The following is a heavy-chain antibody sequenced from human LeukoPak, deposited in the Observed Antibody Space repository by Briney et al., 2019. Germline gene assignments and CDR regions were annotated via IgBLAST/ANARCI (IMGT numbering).Heavy chain of an antibody. Sequence: GGSLRLSCAASGFTFSSYAMSWVRQAPGKGLEWVSAISGSGGSTYYADSVKGRFTISRDNSKNTLYLQMNSLRAEDTAVYYCATRPPKSSSWYRGHFDCWGQGTLVTVSS. J-gene: IGHJ4*02. V-gene: IGHV3-23*01. D-gene: IGHD6-13*01. CDR2: ISGSGGST. CDR3: ATRPPKSSSWYRGHFDC. CDR1: GFTFSSYA.